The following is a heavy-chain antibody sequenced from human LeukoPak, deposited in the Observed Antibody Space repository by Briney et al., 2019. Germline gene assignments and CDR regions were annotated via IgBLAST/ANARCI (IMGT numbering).Heavy chain of an antibody. D-gene: IGHD3-22*01. Sequence: SVKVSCKASGGTFSSYAISWVRQAPGQGLEWMGGIIPIFGTANYAQKFQGRVTITADESTSTAYMELSSLRSEDTAVYYCARDRDSSGYYYSGVMDYWGQGTLVTVSS. J-gene: IGHJ4*02. CDR1: GGTFSSYA. V-gene: IGHV1-69*13. CDR3: ARDRDSSGYYYSGVMDY. CDR2: IIPIFGTA.